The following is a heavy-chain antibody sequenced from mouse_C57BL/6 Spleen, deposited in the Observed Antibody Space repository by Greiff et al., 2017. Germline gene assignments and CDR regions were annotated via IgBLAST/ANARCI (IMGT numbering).Heavy chain of an antibody. CDR2: IDPEDGDT. V-gene: IGHV14-1*01. CDR3: TTSVVATRKSYYAMDY. J-gene: IGHJ4*01. CDR1: GFNIKDYY. D-gene: IGHD1-1*01. Sequence: EVKLMESGAELVRPGASVKLSCTASGFNIKDYYMHWVKQRPEQGLEWIGRIDPEDGDTEYAPKFQGKATMTADTSSNTAYLQLSSLTSEDTAVYYCTTSVVATRKSYYAMDYWGQGTSVTVSS.